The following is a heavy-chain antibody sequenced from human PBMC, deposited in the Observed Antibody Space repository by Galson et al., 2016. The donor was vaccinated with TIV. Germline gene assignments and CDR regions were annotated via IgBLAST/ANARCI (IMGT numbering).Heavy chain of an antibody. CDR3: ARERVPGYCDDSSCYGYYGMDG. D-gene: IGHD2-2*03. CDR1: GYTFSHYY. Sequence: SVKVSCKASGYTFSHYYLHWVRQAPGQGLEWMGRINPKNGATDYALKFQGRVTMTRDTSISIAYMELSSLRSDDTVVYYCARERVPGYCDDSSCYGYYGMDGWGQGTTVTVSS. V-gene: IGHV1-2*05. J-gene: IGHJ6*02. CDR2: INPKNGAT.